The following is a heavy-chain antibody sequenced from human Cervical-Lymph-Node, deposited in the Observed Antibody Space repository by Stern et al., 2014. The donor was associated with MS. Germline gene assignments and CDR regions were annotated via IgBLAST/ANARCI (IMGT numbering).Heavy chain of an antibody. CDR3: ARVRASAGVYYAMDV. CDR2: IIPMVGLT. J-gene: IGHJ6*02. Sequence: QLVQSGAEVKEPGSSVKGSCKASGGTFSRQTVAWVRQARGPGLQWMGTIIPMVGLTTYPQTFQDPITLHADTATSTAYLDLNSLSSDDTAVYYCARVRASAGVYYAMDVWGQGTPVIVSS. V-gene: IGHV1-69*09. D-gene: IGHD3-10*01. CDR1: GGTFSRQT.